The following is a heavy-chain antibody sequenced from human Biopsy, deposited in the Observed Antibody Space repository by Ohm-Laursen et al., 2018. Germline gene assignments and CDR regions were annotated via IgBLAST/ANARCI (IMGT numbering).Heavy chain of an antibody. J-gene: IGHJ4*02. Sequence: GTLSLTCTVSGGSIGGGEYYWNWIRQPPGKGPEWIGDISDSGSTNYKPSLKSRVIISVDTSKNQFSLNLISVTAADTAVYYCARRGSGGRSFDHWGQGTLVTVSS. D-gene: IGHD2-15*01. V-gene: IGHV4-61*08. CDR2: ISDSGST. CDR3: ARRGSGGRSFDH. CDR1: GGSIGGGEYY.